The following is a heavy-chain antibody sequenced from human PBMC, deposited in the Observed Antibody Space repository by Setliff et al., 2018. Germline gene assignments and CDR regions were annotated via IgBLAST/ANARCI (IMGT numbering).Heavy chain of an antibody. V-gene: IGHV3-11*01. Sequence: GGSLRLSCAASGFTFSDYYMSWIRQAPGKGLEWLSYISSTGSAIYYADSVKGRFTISRDNAKNLVYLQMDSLRADDTAVYYCTRSRGTTVYDYWGQGTLVTVSS. D-gene: IGHD1-7*01. J-gene: IGHJ4*02. CDR3: TRSRGTTVYDY. CDR1: GFTFSDYY. CDR2: ISSTGSAI.